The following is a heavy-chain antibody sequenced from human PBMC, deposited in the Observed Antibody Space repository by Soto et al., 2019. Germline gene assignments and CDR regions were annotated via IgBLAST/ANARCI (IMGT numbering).Heavy chain of an antibody. J-gene: IGHJ4*02. CDR2: ISYDGSNK. V-gene: IGHV3-30*18. Sequence: GGSLRLSCAASGFTFSSYGMHWVRQAPGKGLEWVAVISYDGSNKYYADSVKGRFTISRDNSKNTLYLQMNSLRAEDTAVYYCAKDLLHYYGSGSPFDYWGQGTLVTVSS. D-gene: IGHD3-10*01. CDR1: GFTFSSYG. CDR3: AKDLLHYYGSGSPFDY.